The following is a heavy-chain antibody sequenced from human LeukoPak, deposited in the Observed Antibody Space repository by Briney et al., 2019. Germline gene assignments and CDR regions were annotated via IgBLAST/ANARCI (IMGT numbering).Heavy chain of an antibody. D-gene: IGHD3-22*01. CDR3: ARLEEGITTSGNWFDP. Sequence: GESLKISCKGSGYSFTSYWIGWVRQMPGKGLEWMGIIYPGDSDTRYSPSFQGQVTISADKSISTAYLQWSSLKASDTAMYYCARLEEGITTSGNWFDPWGQGTLVTVSS. CDR2: IYPGDSDT. CDR1: GYSFTSYW. J-gene: IGHJ5*02. V-gene: IGHV5-51*01.